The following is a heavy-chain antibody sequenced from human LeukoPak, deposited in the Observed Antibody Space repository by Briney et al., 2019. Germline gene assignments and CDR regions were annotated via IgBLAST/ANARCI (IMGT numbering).Heavy chain of an antibody. Sequence: SETLSLTCTVSGGSISSSSYYWGWIRQPPGKGLEWIGSIYYSGSTCYNPSLKSRVTISVDTSKNQFSLKLSSVTAADTAVYYCARRTYYDFWSGYPFDYWGQGTLVTVSS. J-gene: IGHJ4*02. CDR2: IYYSGST. D-gene: IGHD3-3*01. V-gene: IGHV4-39*07. CDR1: GGSISSSSYY. CDR3: ARRTYYDFWSGYPFDY.